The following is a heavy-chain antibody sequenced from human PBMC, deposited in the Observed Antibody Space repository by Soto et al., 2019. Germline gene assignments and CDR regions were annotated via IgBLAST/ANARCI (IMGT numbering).Heavy chain of an antibody. Sequence: SGKVSCKASGYAFTTYHMHWVRQAPGQGLEWMGMIDPSDGTTTYAQKLQGRVTMTRDTATSTVYMELSSLRSEDTAVYYCARDELPDVQNDAFDIWGQGKMVTVSS. D-gene: IGHD1-1*01. CDR2: IDPSDGTT. J-gene: IGHJ3*02. V-gene: IGHV1-46*04. CDR1: GYAFTTYH. CDR3: ARDELPDVQNDAFDI.